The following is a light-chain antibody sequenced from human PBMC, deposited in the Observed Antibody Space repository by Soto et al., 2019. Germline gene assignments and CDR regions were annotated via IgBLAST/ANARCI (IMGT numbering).Light chain of an antibody. Sequence: QSALTQPPSASGTPGQRVTISCSGSSSNIGSNYVNWYQQLPGTAPKLLIHTNNQRPSGVPDRFSGSKSGTSASLAISGLQSEDEADYYWAAWEGSLMWVFGTGTKVTVL. CDR3: AAWEGSLMWV. CDR1: SSNIGSNY. J-gene: IGLJ1*01. CDR2: TNN. V-gene: IGLV1-44*01.